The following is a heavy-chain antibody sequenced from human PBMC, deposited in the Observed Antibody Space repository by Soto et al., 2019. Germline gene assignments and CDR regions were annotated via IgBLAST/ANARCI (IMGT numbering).Heavy chain of an antibody. CDR2: IRYSGKT. CDR3: ARFQYTVVTPFDL. Sequence: QVQLQESGPGLVEPSETLSLTCTVSGGSLTNYFWTWIRQSPGKGLEWIAYIRYSGKTDYNPSLKSPVTISLDTPKNQFSLKLTSVTAAETAMYYCARFQYTVVTPFDLWGQGTMVIVSS. V-gene: IGHV4-59*01. J-gene: IGHJ3*01. CDR1: GGSLTNYF. D-gene: IGHD2-21*02.